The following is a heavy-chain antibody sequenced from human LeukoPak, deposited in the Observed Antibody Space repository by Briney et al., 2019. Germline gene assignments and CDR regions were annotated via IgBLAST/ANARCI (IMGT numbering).Heavy chain of an antibody. CDR1: GYTFTGYY. CDR2: INPNSGGT. CDR3: AGYYYGSGSFSNDAFDI. D-gene: IGHD3-10*01. J-gene: IGHJ3*02. V-gene: IGHV1-2*02. Sequence: ASVKVSCKASGYTFTGYYMHWVRQAPGQGLEWMGWINPNSGGTNYAQKFQGRVTMTRDTSISTAYMELSRLRSDDTAVYYCAGYYYGSGSFSNDAFDIWGQGTMVTVSS.